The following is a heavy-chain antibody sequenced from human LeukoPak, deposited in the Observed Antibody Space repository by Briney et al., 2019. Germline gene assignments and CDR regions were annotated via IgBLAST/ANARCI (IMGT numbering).Heavy chain of an antibody. CDR2: ISGSDGST. V-gene: IGHV3-23*01. CDR3: AKDRGGGVDAFDI. J-gene: IGHJ3*02. Sequence: GGSLRLSCVASGFTFSSRDWMTWVRPTPGKGLEWVSGISGSDGSTYYADSVKGRFTISRDNSKNTLYLQMNSLRAEDTAVYYCAKDRGGGVDAFDIWGQGTMVTVSS. CDR1: GFTFSSRDW. D-gene: IGHD3-10*01.